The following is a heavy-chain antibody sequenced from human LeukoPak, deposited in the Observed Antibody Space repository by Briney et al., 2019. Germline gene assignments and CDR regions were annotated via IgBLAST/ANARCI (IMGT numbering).Heavy chain of an antibody. J-gene: IGHJ4*02. CDR2: INSDGSST. D-gene: IGHD1-26*01. CDR1: GFTSSSYW. CDR3: ARTRYSGSYQDY. V-gene: IGHV3-74*01. Sequence: PGGSLRLSCAASGFTSSSYWMHWVRQAPGKGLVWVSRINSDGSSTSYADSVKGRFTISRDNGKNTLYLQMNSLRAEDTAVYYCARTRYSGSYQDYWGQGTLVTVSS.